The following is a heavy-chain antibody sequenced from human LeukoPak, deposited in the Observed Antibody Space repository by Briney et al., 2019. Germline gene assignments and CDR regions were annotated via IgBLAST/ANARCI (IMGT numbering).Heavy chain of an antibody. CDR3: ARHDDTVGATSVDY. CDR1: GGSFSGYY. CDR2: INHSGST. V-gene: IGHV4-34*01. Sequence: SETLSLTCAVYGGSFSGYYWSWIRQPPGKGLEWIGEINHSGSTNYNPSLKSRVTISVDTSKNQFSLKLSSVTAADTVVYYCARHDDTVGATSVDYWGQGTLVTVSS. J-gene: IGHJ4*02. D-gene: IGHD1-26*01.